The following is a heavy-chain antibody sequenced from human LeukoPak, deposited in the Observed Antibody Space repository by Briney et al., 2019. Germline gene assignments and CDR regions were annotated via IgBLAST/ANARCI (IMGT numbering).Heavy chain of an antibody. CDR3: ASHSPDYGDYGVLGY. D-gene: IGHD4-17*01. CDR1: GFTFSIYG. J-gene: IGHJ4*02. CDR2: TWYDGTNK. Sequence: GGSLRLSCAASGFTFSIYGMNWVRQAPGKGPEWVALTWYDGTNKYYADSVKGRFTISRDNSKNTLYLQMNSLRAEDTAVYYCASHSPDYGDYGVLGYWGQGTMVTVSS. V-gene: IGHV3-33*01.